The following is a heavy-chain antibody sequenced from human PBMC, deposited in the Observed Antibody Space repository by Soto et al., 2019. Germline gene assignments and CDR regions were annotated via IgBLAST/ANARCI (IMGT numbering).Heavy chain of an antibody. J-gene: IGHJ4*02. Sequence: GGSLRLSCAASGFTFSDYYMTWIRQPPGKGLEWVSYISGSGSTIHYADSVKGRFTVSRDNTRNSLYLQMSSLRAEDTAFYYCANDPYYYASENWGQGTLVTVSS. CDR2: ISGSGSTI. D-gene: IGHD3-10*01. V-gene: IGHV3-11*01. CDR1: GFTFSDYY. CDR3: ANDPYYYASEN.